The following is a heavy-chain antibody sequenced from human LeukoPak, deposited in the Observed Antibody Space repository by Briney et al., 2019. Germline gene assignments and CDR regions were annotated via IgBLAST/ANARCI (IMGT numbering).Heavy chain of an antibody. Sequence: ASETLSLTCAVSGYSISSGYYWGWIRQPPGKGLEWIGSIYHSGSTYYDPSLKSRVTISVDTSKNQFSLKLSSVTAADTAVYYCASVLAATTKLDYWGQGTLVTVSS. D-gene: IGHD1-26*01. CDR2: IYHSGST. CDR3: ASVLAATTKLDY. CDR1: GYSISSGYY. V-gene: IGHV4-38-2*01. J-gene: IGHJ4*02.